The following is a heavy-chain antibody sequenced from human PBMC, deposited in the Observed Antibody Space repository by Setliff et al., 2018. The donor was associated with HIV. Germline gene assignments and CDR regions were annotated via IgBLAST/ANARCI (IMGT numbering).Heavy chain of an antibody. CDR1: GGSISSSSYY. V-gene: IGHV4-39*07. Sequence: TLSLTCTVSGGSISSSSYYWGWVRQPPGEGLEWIGSIYYSGSTYYNPSLKSRFTIFVDTSKNQFSLKLTSVTAADTAVYYCARGHCSGTNCYGVDYYGMDVWGQGTTVTVSS. D-gene: IGHD2-2*01. CDR3: ARGHCSGTNCYGVDYYGMDV. J-gene: IGHJ6*02. CDR2: IYYSGST.